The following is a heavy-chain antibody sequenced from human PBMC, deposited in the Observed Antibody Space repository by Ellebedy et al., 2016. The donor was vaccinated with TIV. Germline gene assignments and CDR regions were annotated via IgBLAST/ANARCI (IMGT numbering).Heavy chain of an antibody. V-gene: IGHV1-3*01. Sequence: AASVKVSCKASGYTFTSYAMHWVRQAPGQRLEWMGWINAGNGNTKYSQKFQGRVTITRDTSASTAYMELSSLRSEDTAVYYCARDVRGIAVAGTGLPDYWGQGTLVTVSS. J-gene: IGHJ4*02. CDR3: ARDVRGIAVAGTGLPDY. CDR1: GYTFTSYA. CDR2: INAGNGNT. D-gene: IGHD6-19*01.